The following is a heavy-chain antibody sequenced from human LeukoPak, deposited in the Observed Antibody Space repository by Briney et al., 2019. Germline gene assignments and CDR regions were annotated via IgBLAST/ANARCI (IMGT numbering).Heavy chain of an antibody. CDR1: GFTFSTYW. CDR3: ARTKNSGRYYYFDY. Sequence: GGSLRFSCADSGFTFSTYWMSWLRQVPGKGLEWVANIKPDGSEKCYADSVKGRFSISRDNAKDSLYLQMNNLRAEDTAVYYCARTKNSGRYYYFDYWGPGTLVTVFS. V-gene: IGHV3-7*01. J-gene: IGHJ4*02. CDR2: IKPDGSEK. D-gene: IGHD3-22*01.